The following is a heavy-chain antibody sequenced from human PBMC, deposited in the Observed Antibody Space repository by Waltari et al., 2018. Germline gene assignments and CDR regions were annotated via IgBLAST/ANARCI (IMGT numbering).Heavy chain of an antibody. J-gene: IGHJ4*02. CDR1: GYTFTSYY. V-gene: IGHV1-46*01. D-gene: IGHD4-17*01. Sequence: VQLVQSGAEVKKPGASVKVSCKASGYTFTSYYMHWLRQAPGQGLVRMGIINTSGGSTSYAQKFQGRVTMTRDTSTSTVYMELSSLRSEDTAVYYCARVPYGEYVDYWGQGTLVTVSS. CDR3: ARVPYGEYVDY. CDR2: INTSGGST.